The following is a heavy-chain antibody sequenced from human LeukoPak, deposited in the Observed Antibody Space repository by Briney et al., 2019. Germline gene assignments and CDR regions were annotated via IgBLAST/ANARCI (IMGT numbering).Heavy chain of an antibody. Sequence: PGGSLRLSCAASGFTFSSYAMHWVRQAPGKGLEGVAVISYDGSNKYYADSVKGRFTISRDNSKNTLYLQMNSLRAEDTAVYYCARDGYGYYYGYWGQGTLVTVSS. CDR2: ISYDGSNK. CDR3: ARDGYGYYYGY. V-gene: IGHV3-30-3*01. D-gene: IGHD3-3*01. J-gene: IGHJ4*02. CDR1: GFTFSSYA.